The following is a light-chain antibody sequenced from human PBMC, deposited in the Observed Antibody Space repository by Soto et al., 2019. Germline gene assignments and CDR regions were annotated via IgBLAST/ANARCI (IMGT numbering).Light chain of an antibody. V-gene: IGKV1-5*01. CDR3: HQYNSYPWT. CDR2: DAT. J-gene: IGKJ1*01. CDR1: QSISRW. Sequence: DIQMTQSPSTLSASVGDRVTITCRASQSISRWWAWYQQKPGKAPKLLIHDATILESGVPSRFSGSGSGTELTLTISSLQPDDCAAYYCHQYNSYPWTFGQGTKGDIK.